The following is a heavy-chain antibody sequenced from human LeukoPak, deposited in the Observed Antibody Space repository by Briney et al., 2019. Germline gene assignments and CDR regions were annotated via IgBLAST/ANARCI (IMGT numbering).Heavy chain of an antibody. J-gene: IGHJ3*02. Sequence: GRSLKLSCAASGFTFDDYAMHWVRQAPGKGLEWVSGISWNSGSIGYADSVKGRFTISRDNAKNSLYLQMNSLRAEDTALYYCAKVLNVXXXXXXXPDAFDIWGQGT. CDR3: AKVLNVXXXXXXXPDAFDI. V-gene: IGHV3-9*01. D-gene: IGHD2/OR15-2a*01. CDR1: GFTFDDYA. CDR2: ISWNSGSI.